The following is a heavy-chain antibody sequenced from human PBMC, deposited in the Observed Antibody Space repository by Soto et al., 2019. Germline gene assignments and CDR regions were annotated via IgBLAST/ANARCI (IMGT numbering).Heavy chain of an antibody. D-gene: IGHD6-19*01. J-gene: IGHJ5*02. Sequence: GASVKVSCKASGGTFSSYAISWVRQAPGQGLEWLGGIIPIFGTANYAQKFQGRVTITADKSTSTAYMELSSLRSEDTAVYYFARGYSSGWYGWFDPWGQGTLVTVSS. CDR2: IIPIFGTA. CDR1: GGTFSSYA. V-gene: IGHV1-69*06. CDR3: ARGYSSGWYGWFDP.